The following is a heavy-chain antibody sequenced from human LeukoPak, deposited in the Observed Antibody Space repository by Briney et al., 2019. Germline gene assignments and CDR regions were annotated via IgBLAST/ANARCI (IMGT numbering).Heavy chain of an antibody. CDR2: IWNDGSKS. J-gene: IGHJ4*02. Sequence: HPGGSLRLSCAASGFTFSSYGMHWVRQAPGKGLEWVAVIWNDGSKSNYPDSVKGRFTISRDDSKNTLFLQMSSLRVEDTAVYYCARYKYNWNDEALDYWGQGTLVTVSS. V-gene: IGHV3-33*01. CDR1: GFTFSSYG. CDR3: ARYKYNWNDEALDY. D-gene: IGHD1-20*01.